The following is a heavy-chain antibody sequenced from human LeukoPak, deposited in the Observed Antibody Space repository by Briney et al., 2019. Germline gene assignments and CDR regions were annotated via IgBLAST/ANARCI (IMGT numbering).Heavy chain of an antibody. V-gene: IGHV3-7*03. Sequence: GGSLRLSCAASGFTFSSYWMSWVRQAPGKGLEWVANIKQDGSEKYYVDSVKGRFTISRDNSKNTLYPQMNSLRAEDTAVYYCAKVIGFGESFDYWGQGTLVTVSS. J-gene: IGHJ4*02. CDR1: GFTFSSYW. CDR3: AKVIGFGESFDY. CDR2: IKQDGSEK. D-gene: IGHD3-10*01.